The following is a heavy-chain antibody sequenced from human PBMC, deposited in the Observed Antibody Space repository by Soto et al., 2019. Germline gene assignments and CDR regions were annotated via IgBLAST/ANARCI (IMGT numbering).Heavy chain of an antibody. J-gene: IGHJ5*02. CDR1: GFTFSDYY. D-gene: IGHD3-22*01. CDR2: ISDSGSSI. CDR3: ARDTAFINSGFFDA. Sequence: GGSLRLSCAASGFTFSDYYMNWIRQAPGKGLEWVSYISDSGSSIFYADSVKGRFTISRDSARKSLYLHMNSLRVEDTAVYYCARDTAFINSGFFDAWGQGTLVTVSS. V-gene: IGHV3-11*01.